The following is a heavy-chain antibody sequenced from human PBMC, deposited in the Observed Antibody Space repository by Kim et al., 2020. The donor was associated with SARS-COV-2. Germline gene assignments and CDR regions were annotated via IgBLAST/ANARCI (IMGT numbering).Heavy chain of an antibody. V-gene: IGHV3-21*01. CDR2: ISSSSSYI. CDR1: GFTFSSYS. CDR3: AREGYCGGDCYSGYFDY. Sequence: GGSLRLSCAASGFTFSSYSMNWVRQAPGKGLEWVSSISSSSSYIYYADSVKGRFTISRDNAKNSLYLQMNSLRAEDTAVYYCAREGYCGGDCYSGYFDYWGQGTLVTVSS. D-gene: IGHD2-21*02. J-gene: IGHJ4*02.